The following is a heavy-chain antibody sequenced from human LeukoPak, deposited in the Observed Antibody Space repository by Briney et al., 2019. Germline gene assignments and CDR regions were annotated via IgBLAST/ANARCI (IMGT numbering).Heavy chain of an antibody. CDR2: ISHDETNE. CDR3: ARDQTKHRRYFDWLLSAFDI. Sequence: GGSLRLSCSASGFPFSSYPMHWIRQIPGKGLEWVAGISHDETNEYIADSMKGRFTISRDNSKNTLYLQMSSLRAEDSAVYYCARDQTKHRRYFDWLLSAFDIWGQGTLVTVSS. D-gene: IGHD3-9*01. CDR1: GFPFSSYP. J-gene: IGHJ4*02. V-gene: IGHV3-30*04.